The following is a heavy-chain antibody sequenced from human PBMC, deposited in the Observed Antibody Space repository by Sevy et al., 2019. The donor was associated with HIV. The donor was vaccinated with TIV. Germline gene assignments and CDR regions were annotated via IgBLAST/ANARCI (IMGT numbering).Heavy chain of an antibody. J-gene: IGHJ4*02. CDR1: GFPFSKYS. V-gene: IGHV3-21*04. CDR2: FSFGCGQI. Sequence: GGSLRLSCAASGFPFSKYSMSWIRQTPGKGLEWVATFSFGCGQINYADSVKSRFTISRDDSRNTFYLQMNSLRSDDTAIYYCAREGCTRPHDYWGQGTVVTVSS. CDR3: AREGCTRPHDY. D-gene: IGHD2-8*01.